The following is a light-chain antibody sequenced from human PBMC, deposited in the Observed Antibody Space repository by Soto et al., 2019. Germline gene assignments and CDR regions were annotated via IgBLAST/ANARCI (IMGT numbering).Light chain of an antibody. CDR2: AAS. Sequence: IPLTQSPSALSAPAGDSVTITCRASQSISSYLNWYQQKPGKAPKLLIYAASSLQSGVPSRFSGSGSGTDFTLTISSLQPEDIATYYCQQYDNLPLTFGGGTKVDIK. CDR1: QSISSY. CDR3: QQYDNLPLT. J-gene: IGKJ4*01. V-gene: IGKV1-39*01.